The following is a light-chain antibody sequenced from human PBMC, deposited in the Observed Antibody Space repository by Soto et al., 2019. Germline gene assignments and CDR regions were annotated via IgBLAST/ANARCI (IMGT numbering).Light chain of an antibody. V-gene: IGLV2-14*03. J-gene: IGLJ3*02. CDR1: SSDVGAYNY. Sequence: QSALTQPASVSGSPGQSIAISCTGTSSDVGAYNYVSWYQHHPGKAPKLMISDVSNRPSGVSNRFSGSKSGNTASLTISGLQADDEADYYCSSYTSSSTWVFGGGPQLTVL. CDR2: DVS. CDR3: SSYTSSSTWV.